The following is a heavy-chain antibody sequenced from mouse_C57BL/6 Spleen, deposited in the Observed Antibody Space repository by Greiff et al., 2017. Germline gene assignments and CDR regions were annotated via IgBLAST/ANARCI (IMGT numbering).Heavy chain of an antibody. CDR2: INPYNGGT. CDR3: ASEEALLRSWYFDV. V-gene: IGHV1-19*01. Sequence: EVQLQQSGPVLVKPGASVKMSCKASGYTFTDYYMNWVKQSHGKSLEWIGVINPYNGGTSYNQKFKGKATLTVDKSSSTAYMELNSLTSEDSAVYYCASEEALLRSWYFDVWGTGTTVTVSS. CDR1: GYTFTDYY. D-gene: IGHD1-1*01. J-gene: IGHJ1*03.